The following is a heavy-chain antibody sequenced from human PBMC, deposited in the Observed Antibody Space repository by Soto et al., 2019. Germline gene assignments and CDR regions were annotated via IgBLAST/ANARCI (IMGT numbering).Heavy chain of an antibody. J-gene: IGHJ3*01. CDR3: AKEGTAPRGDNAFPV. D-gene: IGHD3-16*01. Sequence: EVQLVESGGGLVKPGGSLRLSCAASGFTFSDYAMSWVRQAPGKGLEWVSSISASGGSTYYADSVKGRFTISRHNSRNTVYLQLSSLRAEDTAVYYCAKEGTAPRGDNAFPVWGQGTLVTVSS. CDR2: ISASGGST. V-gene: IGHV3-23*04. CDR1: GFTFSDYA.